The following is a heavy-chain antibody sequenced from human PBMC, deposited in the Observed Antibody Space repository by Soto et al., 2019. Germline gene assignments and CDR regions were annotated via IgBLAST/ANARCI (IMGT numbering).Heavy chain of an antibody. Sequence: QVQLVQSGAEVKKPGASVKVSCKASGYTFTSYAMHWVRQAPERRLEWMGWINAGNGNTKYSQKFQGRVTITRDTTASTAYMELSSLRYEDTAVYYCARADYYYLDYWGQGTRVTVSS. CDR3: ARADYYYLDY. CDR1: GYTFTSYA. D-gene: IGHD3-10*01. CDR2: INAGNGNT. V-gene: IGHV1-3*01. J-gene: IGHJ4*02.